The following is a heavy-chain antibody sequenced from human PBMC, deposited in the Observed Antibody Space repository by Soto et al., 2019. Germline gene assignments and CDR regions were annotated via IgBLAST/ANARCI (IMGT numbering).Heavy chain of an antibody. Sequence: PSETLSLTCTVSGGSISSGGDYWSWIRQHPGKGLEWIGYIYYSGSTYYNPSLKSRVTISVDTSKNQFSLKLSSVTAADTAVYYCARVSARGDYSSSWTPATHYMDVWGKGTTVTVSS. D-gene: IGHD6-13*01. CDR1: GGSISSGGDY. V-gene: IGHV4-31*03. CDR3: ARVSARGDYSSSWTPATHYMDV. CDR2: IYYSGST. J-gene: IGHJ6*03.